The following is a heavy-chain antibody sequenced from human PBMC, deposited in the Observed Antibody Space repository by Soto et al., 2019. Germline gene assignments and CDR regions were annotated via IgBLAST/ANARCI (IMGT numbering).Heavy chain of an antibody. J-gene: IGHJ5*02. CDR1: GYTFTSYG. CDR2: ISAYNGNT. Sequence: ASVKVSCKASGYTFTSYGSSGVRQAPGQGLEWMGWISAYNGNTNYAQELQGRVTMTTDKSTSTAYMELRSLRSDDTAVYYCARFPSVAVEPPNWFDPWGQGTLVTVCS. CDR3: ARFPSVAVEPPNWFDP. D-gene: IGHD6-19*01. V-gene: IGHV1-18*01.